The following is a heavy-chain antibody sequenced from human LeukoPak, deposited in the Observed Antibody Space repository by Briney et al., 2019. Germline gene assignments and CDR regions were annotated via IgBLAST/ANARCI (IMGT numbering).Heavy chain of an antibody. D-gene: IGHD3-22*01. CDR2: IHYTGTT. Sequence: SETLSLTCTVSGGAISSYYWSWIRQPPGKGLEWIAYIHYTGTTNYNPSLKSRVTISVDTSKNQFSLKLSSVTAADTAVYYCARSRCGYDSSGCHYFDYWGQGTLVTVSS. V-gene: IGHV4-59*12. CDR3: ARSRCGYDSSGCHYFDY. CDR1: GGAISSYY. J-gene: IGHJ4*02.